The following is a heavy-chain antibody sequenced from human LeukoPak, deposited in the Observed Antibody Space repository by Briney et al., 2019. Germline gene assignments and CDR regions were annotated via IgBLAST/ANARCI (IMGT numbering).Heavy chain of an antibody. CDR2: IMPVFGVS. Sequence: GASVKVSCKASGGSFRNSVITWVRQAPGQRLEWMGRIMPVFGVSNFAQKFQGRVTITADKSTNTAHMELSRLESGDTAVYYCTREGVYAPDPSSYHRDAFDIWGQGTLVIVSS. V-gene: IGHV1-69*04. CDR1: GGSFRNSV. J-gene: IGHJ3*02. D-gene: IGHD2/OR15-2a*01. CDR3: TREGVYAPDPSSYHRDAFDI.